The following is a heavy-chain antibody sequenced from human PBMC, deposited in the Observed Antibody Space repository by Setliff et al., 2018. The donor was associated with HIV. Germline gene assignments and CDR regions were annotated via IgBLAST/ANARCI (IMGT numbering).Heavy chain of an antibody. D-gene: IGHD2-15*01. CDR2: VYHRGST. Sequence: PSETLSLTCTVSGGSISSSSYYWGWIRQPPGKGLEWIGSVYHRGSTYHNPSLKSRVTISVDTSKNLYSLRLSSLNAADTAVYYCARQQSNGWYWMPWDIWGQGTPVTVSS. CDR3: ARQQSNGWYWMPWDI. CDR1: GGSISSSSYY. V-gene: IGHV4-39*01. J-gene: IGHJ4*02.